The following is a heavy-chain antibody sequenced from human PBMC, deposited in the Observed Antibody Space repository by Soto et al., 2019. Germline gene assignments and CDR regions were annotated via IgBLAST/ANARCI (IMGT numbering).Heavy chain of an antibody. V-gene: IGHV3-11*01. D-gene: IGHD2-2*01. Sequence: QVQLVESGGGLVKPGGSLRLSCAASGFTFSDYYMSWIRQAPGKGLVWVSYISSSADIIYYADSVKGRFTISRDNAKNSLYLQMHSLRAEDSAVYCCARDCRGGGSSVSCYCYWGQGTLVTVSS. CDR1: GFTFSDYY. J-gene: IGHJ4*02. CDR3: ARDCRGGGSSVSCYCY. CDR2: ISSSADII.